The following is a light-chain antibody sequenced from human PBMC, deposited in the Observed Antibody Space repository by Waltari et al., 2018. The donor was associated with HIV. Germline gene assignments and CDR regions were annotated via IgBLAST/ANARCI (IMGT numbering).Light chain of an antibody. CDR2: EVN. J-gene: IGLJ2*01. CDR1: SSDVGSYAL. CDR3: CSYAGSGTSDVL. Sequence: QSALTQPASVSGSPGQSITISCTGTSSDVGSYALVSWYQQYPGKAPKLMIFEVNRRPSGVSNRFSGSRSGNSASLTISGLQAEDEAYYYCCSYAGSGTSDVLFGGGTKLNVL. V-gene: IGLV2-23*02.